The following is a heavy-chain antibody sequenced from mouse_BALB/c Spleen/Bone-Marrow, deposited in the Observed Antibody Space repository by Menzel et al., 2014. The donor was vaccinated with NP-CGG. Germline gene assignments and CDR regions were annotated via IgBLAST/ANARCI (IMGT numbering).Heavy chain of an antibody. CDR1: GYTFTSYY. J-gene: IGHJ1*01. Sequence: QVQLQQPGAELVKPGASVKLSCKASGYTFTSYYMYWVKQRPGQGLEWIGEINPSNGGTNFNEKFKSKATLTVDKSSSTAYMQLSSLTSEDSAVYYCTRSGTSWLRRSWYFDVWGAGTTVTVSP. D-gene: IGHD2-2*01. CDR2: INPSNGGT. V-gene: IGHV1S81*02. CDR3: TRSGTSWLRRSWYFDV.